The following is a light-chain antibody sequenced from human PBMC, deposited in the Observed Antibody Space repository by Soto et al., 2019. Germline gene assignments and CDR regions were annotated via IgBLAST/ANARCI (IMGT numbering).Light chain of an antibody. CDR1: SSDVGGYDS. CDR2: EVS. Sequence: QSALAQPASVSLSPGQSITISCSGTSSDVGGYDSVSLYQQHPGKAPKVMIYEVSNRPSGVSNRFSGSKYGNTASLTISGLQAEDEADYYCSSYTSSYTLVFGAGTKVTVL. CDR3: SSYTSSYTLV. V-gene: IGLV2-14*01. J-gene: IGLJ1*01.